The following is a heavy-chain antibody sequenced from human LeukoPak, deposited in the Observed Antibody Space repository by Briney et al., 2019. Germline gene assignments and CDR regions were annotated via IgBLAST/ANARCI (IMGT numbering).Heavy chain of an antibody. CDR1: GFTFSSYW. D-gene: IGHD3-10*01. Sequence: PGGSLRLSCAASGFTFSSYWMSWVRQAPGKGLEWVSAISGSGGSTYYADSVKGRFTISRDNSKNTLYLQMNSLRAEDTAVYYCAKDLNGGFGELLSSYFDYWGQGTLVTVSS. CDR3: AKDLNGGFGELLSSYFDY. CDR2: ISGSGGST. J-gene: IGHJ4*02. V-gene: IGHV3-23*01.